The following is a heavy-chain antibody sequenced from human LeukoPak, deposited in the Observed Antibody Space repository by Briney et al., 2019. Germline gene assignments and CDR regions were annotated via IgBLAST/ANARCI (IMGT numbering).Heavy chain of an antibody. V-gene: IGHV3-48*03. CDR3: ARDGFGELLPYYFDY. Sequence: GGSLRLSCAASGFTFSSYEMNWVRQAPGKGLEWVSYISSSGSTIYYADSVKGRFTISRDNAKNSLYLQMNSLRAEDTAVYYCARDGFGELLPYYFDYWGQGTLVTVSS. CDR2: ISSSGSTI. J-gene: IGHJ4*02. CDR1: GFTFSSYE. D-gene: IGHD3-10*01.